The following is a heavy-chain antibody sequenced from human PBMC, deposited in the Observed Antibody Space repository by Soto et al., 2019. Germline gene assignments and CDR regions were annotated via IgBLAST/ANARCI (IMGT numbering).Heavy chain of an antibody. CDR3: ARDVTSNHNCSDL. Sequence: QVQLQESGPGLVKPSQTLSLTCTVSGGSLKSGGYYWSWIRQHPGRGLEWIGYIYYTGRTYYNPSLESRVTFSVDTSKNQFSLKLSSVTAADTAVYYCARDVTSNHNCSDLWGHGTLVTVSS. V-gene: IGHV4-31*02. CDR1: GGSLKSGGYY. D-gene: IGHD2-2*01. J-gene: IGHJ5*02. CDR2: IYYTGRT.